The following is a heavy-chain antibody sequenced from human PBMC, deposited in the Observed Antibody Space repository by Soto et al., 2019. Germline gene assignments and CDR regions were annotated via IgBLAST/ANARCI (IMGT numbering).Heavy chain of an antibody. CDR2: IIPIFDTA. CDR1: GGTFSSYA. J-gene: IGHJ3*02. V-gene: IGHV1-69*13. CDR3: ARDTDCSGGSCYANAFDI. D-gene: IGHD2-15*01. Sequence: ASVKVSCKASGGTFSSYAISWVRQAPGQGLEWMGGIIPIFDTANYAQKFQGRVTITADESTSTAYMGLSSLRSEDTAVYYCARDTDCSGGSCYANAFDIWGQGTMVTVSS.